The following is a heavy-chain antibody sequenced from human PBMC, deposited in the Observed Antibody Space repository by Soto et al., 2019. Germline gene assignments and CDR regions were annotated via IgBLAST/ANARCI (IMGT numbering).Heavy chain of an antibody. J-gene: IGHJ4*02. CDR1: GFSLTTSGVG. V-gene: IGHV2-5*02. Sequence: QITLKESGPTLVKPTQTLTLTCTFSGFSLTTSGVGVGWIRQTPGRAPEWLALIYWDGDERYSPSLKSRLTITQDASRNQVVLTLANMDPVDTATYYCVHRVLPTFYGLVTPTALYFANWGKGALVTVSS. D-gene: IGHD3-9*01. CDR2: IYWDGDE. CDR3: VHRVLPTFYGLVTPTALYFAN.